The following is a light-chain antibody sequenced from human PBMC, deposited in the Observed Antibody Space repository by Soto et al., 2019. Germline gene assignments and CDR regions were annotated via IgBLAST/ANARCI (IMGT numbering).Light chain of an antibody. CDR3: SSYEGRNNFV. Sequence: QSVLTQPRSVSGSPGQSVTISCTGTNSDVGRYNFVSWYQQLPGKAPKLLISAVSQRPSGVPDRFSGSKSGNTASLTVSGLQADDEAHYYCSSYEGRNNFVFGTGTKVTV. J-gene: IGLJ1*01. V-gene: IGLV2-11*01. CDR2: AVS. CDR1: NSDVGRYNF.